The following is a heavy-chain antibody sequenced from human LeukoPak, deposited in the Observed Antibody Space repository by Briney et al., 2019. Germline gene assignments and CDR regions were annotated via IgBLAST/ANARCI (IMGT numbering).Heavy chain of an antibody. J-gene: IGHJ5*02. D-gene: IGHD3-10*01. CDR2: ISGSGDAT. Sequence: GGTLRLSCAASGFTFSSYVMTWVRQAPGKGPEWVSAISGSGDATFYAASVKGRFTISRDNSRNTLFLQMNSLRAEDTAVYYCASHYGSGSFNWLDPWGQGTLVIVSS. V-gene: IGHV3-23*01. CDR1: GFTFSSYV. CDR3: ASHYGSGSFNWLDP.